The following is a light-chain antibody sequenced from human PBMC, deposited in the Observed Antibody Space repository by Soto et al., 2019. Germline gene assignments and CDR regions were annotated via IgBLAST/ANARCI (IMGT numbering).Light chain of an antibody. Sequence: EIVMTQSPATLSVSPGERATLSCRASQSVSSNLAWYQQKPGQAPRLLIYGASTRATGIAARFSGSGSGTEFTLTISSLKSEDFAVYYCQQYNDWLFLTFGGGTKVDIK. V-gene: IGKV3-15*01. CDR2: GAS. CDR3: QQYNDWLFLT. J-gene: IGKJ4*01. CDR1: QSVSSN.